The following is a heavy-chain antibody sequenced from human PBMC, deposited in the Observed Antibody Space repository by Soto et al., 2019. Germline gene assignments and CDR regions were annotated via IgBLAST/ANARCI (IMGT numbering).Heavy chain of an antibody. D-gene: IGHD3-3*01. CDR1: GYNFAGYW. Sequence: GESLKISCKGSGYNFAGYWIAWVRQMPGKGLELMGIIYPSDSDTRYRPSFQGQVTISADKSISSAYLQWSSLRASETPMYYCARGGVSTRTFGYWGQGNPVTVSS. J-gene: IGHJ4*02. V-gene: IGHV5-51*01. CDR3: ARGGVSTRTFGY. CDR2: IYPSDSDT.